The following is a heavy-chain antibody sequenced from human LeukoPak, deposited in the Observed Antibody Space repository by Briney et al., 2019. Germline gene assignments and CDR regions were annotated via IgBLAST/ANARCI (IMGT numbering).Heavy chain of an antibody. V-gene: IGHV1-2*02. Sequence: ASVKVSCKASGYTFTDYYMHWVRQAPGQGFEWMGWINPTDGDTNYAQKFQGRVTMTRDTSISTAHMEVSRLRSDDTAVYYCARANFLYCSSSTCLFDYWGQGTPVTVSS. CDR2: INPTDGDT. CDR1: GYTFTDYY. CDR3: ARANFLYCSSSTCLFDY. J-gene: IGHJ4*02. D-gene: IGHD2-2*01.